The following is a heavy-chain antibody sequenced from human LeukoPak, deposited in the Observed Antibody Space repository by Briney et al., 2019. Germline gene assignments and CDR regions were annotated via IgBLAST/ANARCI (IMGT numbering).Heavy chain of an antibody. J-gene: IGHJ4*02. V-gene: IGHV3-23*01. D-gene: IGHD1-26*01. CDR3: AKVHSGRYSAFDY. Sequence: GGSLRLSCAASGFTFSSYAMSWVRQAPGKGLEWVSVISGSGGSTYYADSVKGRFTIFRDNSKNTLNLQMNSLRAEDTAVYYCAKVHSGRYSAFDYWGQGTLVTVSS. CDR2: ISGSGGST. CDR1: GFTFSSYA.